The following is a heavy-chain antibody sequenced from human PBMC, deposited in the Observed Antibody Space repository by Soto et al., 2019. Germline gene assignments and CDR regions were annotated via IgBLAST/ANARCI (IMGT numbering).Heavy chain of an antibody. CDR2: IYQSGST. CDR3: ARESRSSRYDSSGYSQFWFFDL. Sequence: SEPLSLTWAVSGGSIRGVGYSWSWIRQPPGKGLEWIGYIYQSGSTYYNPSLKSRVTISVDWSKNQFALELSSVTAADTAVYYCARESRSSRYDSSGYSQFWFFDLWGQGTLVTVSS. CDR1: GGSIRGVGYS. V-gene: IGHV4-30-2*01. D-gene: IGHD3-22*01. J-gene: IGHJ5*02.